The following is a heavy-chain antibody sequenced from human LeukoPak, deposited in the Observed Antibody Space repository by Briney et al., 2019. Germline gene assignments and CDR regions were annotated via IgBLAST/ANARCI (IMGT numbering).Heavy chain of an antibody. D-gene: IGHD2-2*01. CDR1: GITLSNYG. J-gene: IGHJ4*02. CDR3: ARDIVVVPAASHFDY. V-gene: IGHV3-7*01. CDR2: IKQDGSEK. Sequence: PGGSLRLSCAVSGITLSNYGMSWVRQAPGKGLEWVANIKQDGSEKYYVDSVKGRFTISRDNAKNSLYLQMNSLRAEDTAVYYCARDIVVVPAASHFDYWGQGTLVTVSS.